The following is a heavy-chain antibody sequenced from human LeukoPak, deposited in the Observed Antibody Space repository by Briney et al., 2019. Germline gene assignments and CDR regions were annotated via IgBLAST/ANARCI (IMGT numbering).Heavy chain of an antibody. Sequence: PSETLSLTCTVSGGSLSSSYWSWFRQTAGKGLEWIGRIYTSGLTHYNPSLRRRVILSIATPKNQFSLTQNSFTTPDAPPFSSARESSYRDGYHWNWFDPWGQGTLVTVSS. CDR1: GGSLSSSY. CDR2: IYTSGLT. J-gene: IGHJ5*02. CDR3: ARESSYRDGYHWNWFDP. V-gene: IGHV4-4*07. D-gene: IGHD5-24*01.